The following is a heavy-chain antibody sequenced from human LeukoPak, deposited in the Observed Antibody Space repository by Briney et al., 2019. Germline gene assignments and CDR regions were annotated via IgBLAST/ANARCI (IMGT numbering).Heavy chain of an antibody. CDR3: AKEGFEYYYDSSGSIPY. V-gene: IGHV3-23*01. J-gene: IGHJ4*02. CDR1: GFTFSSYA. CDR2: ISGSGGST. D-gene: IGHD3-22*01. Sequence: SGGSLRLSCAASGFTFSSYAMRWVRQAPGKGLEWVSAISGSGGSTYYADSVKGRFTISRDNSKNTLYLQMNSLRAEDTAVYYCAKEGFEYYYDSSGSIPYWGQGTLVTVSS.